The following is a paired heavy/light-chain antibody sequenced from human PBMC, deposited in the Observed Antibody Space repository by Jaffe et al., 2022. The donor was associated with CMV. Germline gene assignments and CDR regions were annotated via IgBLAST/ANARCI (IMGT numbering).Light chain of an antibody. CDR3: QQYYSYPLT. Sequence: AIRITQSPSSLSASTGDRVTITCRASQGISSYLAWYQQKPGKAPKLLIYAASTLQSGVPSRFSGSGSGTDFTLTISCLQSEDFATYYCQQYYSYPLTFGQGTKVEIK. CDR2: AAS. V-gene: IGKV1-8*01. J-gene: IGKJ1*01. CDR1: QGISSY.
Heavy chain of an antibody. Sequence: EVQLVESGGGLVQPGGSLRLSCAASGFTFSSYAMSWVRQAPGKGLEWVSAISGSGGSTYYADSVKGRFTISRDNSKNTLYLQMNSLRAEDTAVYYCAKTKGYCSGGSCYSEFDYWGQRTLVTVSS. CDR2: ISGSGGST. CDR3: AKTKGYCSGGSCYSEFDY. D-gene: IGHD2-15*01. V-gene: IGHV3-23*04. J-gene: IGHJ4*02. CDR1: GFTFSSYA.